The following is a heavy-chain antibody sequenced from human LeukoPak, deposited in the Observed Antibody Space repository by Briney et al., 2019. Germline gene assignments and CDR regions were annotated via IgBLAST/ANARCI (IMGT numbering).Heavy chain of an antibody. V-gene: IGHV3-74*01. CDR1: GFTLTTYW. J-gene: IGHJ4*02. D-gene: IGHD3-16*01. Sequence: GGSLRLSCAASGFTLTTYWMHWVRQAPGKGLVWVSRINPDGSYTSYADSVEGRFTISRDNAKNTLFLQMNSLRAEDTAVYYCSRDTFGGDDFWGRGTLVTVSS. CDR2: INPDGSYT. CDR3: SRDTFGGDDF.